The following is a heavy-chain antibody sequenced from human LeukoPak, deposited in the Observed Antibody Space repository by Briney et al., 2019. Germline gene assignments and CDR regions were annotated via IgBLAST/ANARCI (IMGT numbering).Heavy chain of an antibody. D-gene: IGHD2-2*02. CDR3: ARQVRGYCSSTSCYTPDSQIDY. CDR1: GYTFTGYY. V-gene: IGHV1-2*02. J-gene: IGHJ4*02. CDR2: INPNSGGT. Sequence: ASVKVSCKASGYTFTGYYMHWVRQAPGQGLEWMGWINPNSGGTNYAQKFQGRVTMTRDTSISTAYMELSRLRSDDTAAYYCARQVRGYCSSTSCYTPDSQIDYWGQGTLVTVSS.